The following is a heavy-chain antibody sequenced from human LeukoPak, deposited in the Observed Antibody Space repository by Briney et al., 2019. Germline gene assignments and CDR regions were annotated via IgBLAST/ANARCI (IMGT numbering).Heavy chain of an antibody. CDR2: IYYSGST. V-gene: IGHV4-39*01. CDR3: ARRTTVVTPNAFDI. CDR1: GGSISSGSYY. Sequence: SQTLSLTCTVSGGSISSGSYYWSWIRQPPGKGLEWIGSIYYSGSTYYNPSLKSRVTISVDTSKNQFSLKLSSVTAADTAVYYCARRTTVVTPNAFDIWGQGTMVTVSS. J-gene: IGHJ3*02. D-gene: IGHD4-23*01.